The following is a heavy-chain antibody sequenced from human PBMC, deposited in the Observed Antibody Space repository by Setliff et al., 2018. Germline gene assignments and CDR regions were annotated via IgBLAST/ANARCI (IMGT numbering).Heavy chain of an antibody. CDR1: GDPISSGSYY. J-gene: IGHJ5*02. V-gene: IGHV4-61*09. CDR3: ARAGPTVTFFRVLVISWWDP. CDR2: FHTGGST. D-gene: IGHD3-3*01. Sequence: KTSETLSLTCTVSGDPISSGSYYWTWIRQPAGKGLEWIGHFHTGGSTNYNRSLRSRVSISVDTSKNQFSLKLSSVTAADTATYYCARAGPTVTFFRVLVISWWDPWGQGSLVTVSS.